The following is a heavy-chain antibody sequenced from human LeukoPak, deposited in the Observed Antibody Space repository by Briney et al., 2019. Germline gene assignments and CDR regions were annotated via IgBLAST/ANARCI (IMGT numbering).Heavy chain of an antibody. CDR3: ATGSGSYYSH. Sequence: PGGSLRLSCAASGLTFSSYWMHWVRQAPGKGLEWVAVAHKDGDTKYYADSVRGRFTISRDNSKNTLHLQMSSLRAEDTAVYYCATGSGSYYSHWGQGTLVTVSS. CDR2: AHKDGDTK. J-gene: IGHJ4*02. CDR1: GLTFSSYW. D-gene: IGHD3-22*01. V-gene: IGHV3-30*02.